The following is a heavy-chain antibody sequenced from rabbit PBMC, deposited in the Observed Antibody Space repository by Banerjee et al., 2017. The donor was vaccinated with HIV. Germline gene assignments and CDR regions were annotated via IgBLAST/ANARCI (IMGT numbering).Heavy chain of an antibody. CDR1: GFSFSNGYV. V-gene: IGHV1S45*01. CDR2: INTSSGNT. J-gene: IGHJ3*01. CDR3: ARGDSGYVGNGYDL. Sequence: QEQLEESGGDLVKPEGSLTLTCTASGFSFSNGYVMCWVRQAPGKGLEWIACINTSSGNTVYASWAKGRFTISKTSSTVDLKMTSLTAADTATYFCARGDSGYVGNGYDLWGQGTLVTVS. D-gene: IGHD8-1*01.